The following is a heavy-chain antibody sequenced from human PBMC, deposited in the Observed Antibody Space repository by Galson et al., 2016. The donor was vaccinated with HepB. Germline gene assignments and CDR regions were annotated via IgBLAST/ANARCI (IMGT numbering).Heavy chain of an antibody. CDR1: GFSLSSNGVG. Sequence: PALVKPTQTLTLTCTVSGFSLSSNGVGVGWIRQPPGKALEWLALIFWDDDQRYNPSLKNRVTVTKDTSKNQVVLTVTDMDPVDTATYFCAHRGLHDTSGYSYSPFGFWGQGILVTVSS. J-gene: IGHJ4*02. CDR3: AHRGLHDTSGYSYSPFGF. V-gene: IGHV2-5*02. CDR2: IFWDDDQ. D-gene: IGHD5-18*01.